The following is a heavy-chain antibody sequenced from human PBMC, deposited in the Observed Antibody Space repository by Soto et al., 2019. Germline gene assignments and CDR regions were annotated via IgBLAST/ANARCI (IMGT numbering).Heavy chain of an antibody. D-gene: IGHD3-22*01. Sequence: ASVKLSFQASVYTFTSYGISWLRHAPGQGLEWMGWISAYNGNTNYAQKLQGRVTMTTDTSTSTAYMELRSLRPDDTAVYYCARSYYYDSSGYSYWGQGTLVTVYS. CDR1: VYTFTSYG. CDR3: ARSYYYDSSGYSY. J-gene: IGHJ4*02. CDR2: ISAYNGNT. V-gene: IGHV1-18*01.